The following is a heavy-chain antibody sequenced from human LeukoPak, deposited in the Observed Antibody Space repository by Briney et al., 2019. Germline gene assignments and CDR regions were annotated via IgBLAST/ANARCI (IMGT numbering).Heavy chain of an antibody. Sequence: GGSLRLSCAASGFTFRNAWMSWVRQAPGKGLEWVGRIKSKTDSGTTEYAAPVKGRFTISRDDSKSTLYLQMNSLKLEDTAVYFCGDLGDYRVGWGQGTLVTVSS. CDR2: IKSKTDSGTT. CDR3: GDLGDYRVG. V-gene: IGHV3-15*01. CDR1: GFTFRNAW. J-gene: IGHJ4*02. D-gene: IGHD4-17*01.